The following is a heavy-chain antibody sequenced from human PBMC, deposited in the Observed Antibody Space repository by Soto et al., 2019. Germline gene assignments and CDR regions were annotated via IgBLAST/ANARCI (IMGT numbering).Heavy chain of an antibody. V-gene: IGHV3-23*01. CDR3: AKHSSGSYRPFDH. J-gene: IGHJ4*02. CDR1: GFTFSTCA. D-gene: IGHD3-22*01. Sequence: GGSLRLSCATSGFTFSTCAMSWVLQAPGKGLEWVSIISGSGTVTFYADSVKGRFSISRDSSKNTLFLQMNSLRAEDTAVYYCAKHSSGSYRPFDHWGQGALVTVSS. CDR2: ISGSGTVT.